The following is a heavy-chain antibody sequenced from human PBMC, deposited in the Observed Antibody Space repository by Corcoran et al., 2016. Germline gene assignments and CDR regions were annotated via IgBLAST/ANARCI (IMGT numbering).Heavy chain of an antibody. CDR3: AREWRWGYSSSGNWFDP. D-gene: IGHD6-13*01. V-gene: IGHV4-38-2*02. CDR2: IYHSGST. J-gene: IGHJ5*02. Sequence: QVQLQESGPGLVKPSETLSLTCTVSGYSISSGYYWGWIRQPPGNGLEWVGSIYHSGSTYYNPSLKSRVTISVDTSKNQFSLKLSSVTAADTAVYYCAREWRWGYSSSGNWFDPCGQGTLVTVSS. CDR1: GYSISSGYY.